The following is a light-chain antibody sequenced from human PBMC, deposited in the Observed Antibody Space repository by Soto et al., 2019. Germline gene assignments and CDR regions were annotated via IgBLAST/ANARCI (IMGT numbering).Light chain of an antibody. CDR3: SSYRTSSPLVV. Sequence: QSALTQPASVSGSPGQSITISSTGTISDIGDYNYVSWYQQHPGKAPKLMIYDVSNRPSGVSNRFSGSKSGYTASLTISGLQPEDEADYYCSSYRTSSPLVVFGGGTKL. J-gene: IGLJ2*01. V-gene: IGLV2-14*03. CDR2: DVS. CDR1: ISDIGDYNY.